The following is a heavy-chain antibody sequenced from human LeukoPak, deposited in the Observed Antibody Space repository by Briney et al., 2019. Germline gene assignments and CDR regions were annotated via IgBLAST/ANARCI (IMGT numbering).Heavy chain of an antibody. CDR2: IIPILGIA. D-gene: IGHD5-18*01. J-gene: IGHJ4*02. Sequence: GASVKVSXEASGGTFSSYTISWVRQAPGQGLEWIGRIIPILGIANYAQRFQGRVTITADKSTSTAYMELSGLRSEDTAVYYCVRDSWGSRGYSYGPSDYWGQGTLVTVSS. V-gene: IGHV1-69*04. CDR1: GGTFSSYT. CDR3: VRDSWGSRGYSYGPSDY.